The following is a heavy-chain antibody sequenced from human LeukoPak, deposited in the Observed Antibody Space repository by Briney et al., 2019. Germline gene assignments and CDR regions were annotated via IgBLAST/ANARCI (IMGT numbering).Heavy chain of an antibody. CDR3: ARDRVRGNANPYFDY. D-gene: IGHD1-1*01. Sequence: SETLSLTCTVSGGSVSSGTYYWSWVRQRTGKGLEWIGYIYYSGSTNYNPSLKSRVTISIDTSKNQFSLKLSSVTAADTAVYYCARDRVRGNANPYFDYWGQGTLVTVSS. V-gene: IGHV4-61*01. CDR2: IYYSGST. J-gene: IGHJ4*02. CDR1: GGSVSSGTYY.